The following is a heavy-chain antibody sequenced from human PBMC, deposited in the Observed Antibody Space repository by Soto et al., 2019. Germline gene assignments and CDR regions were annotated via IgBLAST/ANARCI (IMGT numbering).Heavy chain of an antibody. J-gene: IGHJ4*02. V-gene: IGHV4-59*01. D-gene: IGHD3-16*01. Sequence: SETLSLTCAVSGGSISSYYWSWIRQPPGKGLEWIGYIYYSGSSNNNPSLKSRVTISVDTSKNQFSLKLSSVTAADTAVYYCARAVRFWEGFNKNYFDYWAQGTLVPVSS. CDR3: ARAVRFWEGFNKNYFDY. CDR2: IYYSGSS. CDR1: GGSISSYY.